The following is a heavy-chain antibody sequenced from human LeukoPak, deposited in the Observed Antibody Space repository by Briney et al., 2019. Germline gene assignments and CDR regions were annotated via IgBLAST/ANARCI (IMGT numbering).Heavy chain of an antibody. CDR1: GGSFSGYY. CDR2: TNHSGST. CDR3: ARDSNSGLDY. Sequence: KTSETLSLTCAVYGGSFSGYYWSWIRQPPGKGLEWIGETNHSGSTNYNPSLKSRVTISVDMSKNQFSLKLSSVTAADTAVYYCARDSNSGLDYWGQGTLVTVSS. J-gene: IGHJ4*02. D-gene: IGHD1-26*01. V-gene: IGHV4-34*01.